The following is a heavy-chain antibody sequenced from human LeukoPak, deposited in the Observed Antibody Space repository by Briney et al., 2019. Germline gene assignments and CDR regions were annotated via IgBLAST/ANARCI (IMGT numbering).Heavy chain of an antibody. D-gene: IGHD3-10*01. Sequence: GSLRLSCAASGFTFSNYAMSWVRQPPGTGLEWVSGISGSGGGTYYADSVTGRFTISRDNSMNTLYLQMNSLRAEDTALYFCAKTASSPFDLWGRGTLVTVSS. J-gene: IGHJ2*01. V-gene: IGHV3-23*01. CDR2: ISGSGGGT. CDR1: GFTFSNYA. CDR3: AKTASSPFDL.